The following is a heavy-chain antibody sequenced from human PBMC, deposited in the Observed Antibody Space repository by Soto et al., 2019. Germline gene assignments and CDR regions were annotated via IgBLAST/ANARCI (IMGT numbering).Heavy chain of an antibody. J-gene: IGHJ4*02. CDR2: TYYNGNA. Sequence: SETLSLTCKVSGASLDRSNYYWDWIRQSPGKGLEWIGTTYYNGNAYYNPSLRSRVTMSVDTSKNQFSLKLMSVTAADTAVYYCARHFVAVVIKGWGYWGQGTLVTVS. CDR1: GASLDRSNYY. V-gene: IGHV4-39*01. D-gene: IGHD3-22*01. CDR3: ARHFVAVVIKGWGY.